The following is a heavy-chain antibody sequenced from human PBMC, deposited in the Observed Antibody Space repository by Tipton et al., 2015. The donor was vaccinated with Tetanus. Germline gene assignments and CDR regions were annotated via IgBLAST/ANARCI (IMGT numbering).Heavy chain of an antibody. CDR2: INHDGRT. D-gene: IGHD3-10*01. V-gene: IGHV4-34*01. Sequence: TLSLTCVVYGGSFGHYYWTWIRQPPGKGLEWIGEINHDGRTTYTSSLKSRVTILVDTSKKQFSLKVTSVTAADTAVYYCARGIMVRGVSRFDPWGQGTLVTVSS. CDR1: GGSFGHYY. CDR3: ARGIMVRGVSRFDP. J-gene: IGHJ5*02.